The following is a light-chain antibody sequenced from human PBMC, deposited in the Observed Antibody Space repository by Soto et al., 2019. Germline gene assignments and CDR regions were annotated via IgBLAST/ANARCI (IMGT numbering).Light chain of an antibody. Sequence: AIQMTQSPSSLSASVGDRVTITCRASQGIKNDLGWYQQKPGKAPKLLIYSASNSQSGVPSRFSGSGSGTDFTLTISSLQPEDFATYYCLQDYTYPWTFGQGTKVEIK. V-gene: IGKV1-6*01. CDR2: SAS. CDR3: LQDYTYPWT. CDR1: QGIKND. J-gene: IGKJ1*01.